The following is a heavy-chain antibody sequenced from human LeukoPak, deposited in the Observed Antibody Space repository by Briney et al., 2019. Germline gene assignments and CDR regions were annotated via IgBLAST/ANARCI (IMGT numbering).Heavy chain of an antibody. CDR1: GGSISSYY. CDR2: IYYSGST. V-gene: IGHV4-59*01. CDR3: ARGTLGSRVTIFGVTSGYYMDV. Sequence: SETLSLTCTVSGGSISSYYWSWIRQPPGKGLEWIGYIYYSGSTNYNPSLKSRVTISVDTSKNQFSLKLSSVTAADTAVYYCARGTLGSRVTIFGVTSGYYMDVWGKGTTVTVSS. D-gene: IGHD3-3*01. J-gene: IGHJ6*03.